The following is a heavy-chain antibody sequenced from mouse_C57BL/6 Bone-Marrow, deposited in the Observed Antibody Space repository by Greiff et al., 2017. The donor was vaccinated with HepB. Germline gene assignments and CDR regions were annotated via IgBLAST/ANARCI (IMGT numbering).Heavy chain of an antibody. V-gene: IGHV1-69*01. CDR2: IDPSDSYT. CDR3: ASCYYASSLNY. Sequence: VQLQQPGAELVMPGASVKLSCKASGYTFTSYWMHWVKQRPGQGLEWIGEIDPSDSYTNYNQKFKGKSTLTVDKSSSTAYMQLSSLTSEDSAVYYCASCYYASSLNYWGQGTTLTVSS. J-gene: IGHJ2*01. D-gene: IGHD1-1*01. CDR1: GYTFTSYW.